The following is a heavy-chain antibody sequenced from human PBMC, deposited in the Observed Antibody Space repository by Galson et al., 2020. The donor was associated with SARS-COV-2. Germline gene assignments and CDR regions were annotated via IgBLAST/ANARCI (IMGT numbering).Heavy chain of an antibody. CDR2: INPSGGST. Sequence: ASVKVSCKASGYTFTSYYMHWVRQAPGQGLEWMGIINPSGGSTSYAQKFQGRVTMTRDTSTSTVYMELSSLRSEDTAVYYCARDYSGCSGGSCYYFDYWGQGTLVTVSS. CDR1: GYTFTSYY. V-gene: IGHV1-46*01. D-gene: IGHD2-15*01. J-gene: IGHJ4*02. CDR3: ARDYSGCSGGSCYYFDY.